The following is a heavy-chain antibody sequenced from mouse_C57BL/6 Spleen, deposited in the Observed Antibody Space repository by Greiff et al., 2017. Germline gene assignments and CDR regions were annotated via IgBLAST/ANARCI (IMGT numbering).Heavy chain of an antibody. V-gene: IGHV1-69*01. CDR2: IDPSDSYT. CDR3: ARGMIKAYFDY. Sequence: VKLQQPGAELVMPGASVKLSCKASGYTFTSYWMHWVKQRPGQGLEWIGEIDPSDSYTNYNQKFKGKSTLTVDKSSSTAYMQLSSLTSEDSAVYYCARGMIKAYFDYWGQGTTLTVSS. J-gene: IGHJ2*01. D-gene: IGHD2-4*01. CDR1: GYTFTSYW.